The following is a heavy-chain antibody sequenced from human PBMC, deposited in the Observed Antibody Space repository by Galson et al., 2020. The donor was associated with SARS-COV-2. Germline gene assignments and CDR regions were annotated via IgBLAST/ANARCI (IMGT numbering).Heavy chain of an antibody. J-gene: IGHJ4*02. D-gene: IGHD3-10*01. Sequence: SETLSLTCTVSGGSITSSSQYWGWIRQPPGKGLEWVGTIHSSGSTFYNPSLKSRVTLSVDTSKNQFSLKLTSVTAADTAMYYCARDSGGMVPYWGQGTLVTVSS. CDR3: ARDSGGMVPY. CDR1: GGSITSSSQY. V-gene: IGHV4-39*07. CDR2: IHSSGST.